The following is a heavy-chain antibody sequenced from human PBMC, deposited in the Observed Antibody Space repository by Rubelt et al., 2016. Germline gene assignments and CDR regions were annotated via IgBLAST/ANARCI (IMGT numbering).Heavy chain of an antibody. Sequence: QLQLQESGPGLVKPSETLSLTCTVSGGSISSSSYYWGWIRQPPGKGLEWIGSIYYSGSTYYNPSLPSLKCGVTISVDTSKNQFSLKLSSVTAADTAVYYCARGLFGVRAGTNAFDIWGQGTMVTVSS. D-gene: IGHD3-3*01. CDR1: GGSISSSSYY. J-gene: IGHJ3*02. CDR2: IYYSGST. V-gene: IGHV4-39*07. CDR3: ARGLFGVRAGTNAFDI.